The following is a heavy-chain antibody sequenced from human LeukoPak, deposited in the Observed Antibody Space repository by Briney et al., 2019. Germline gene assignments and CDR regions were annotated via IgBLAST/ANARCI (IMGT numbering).Heavy chain of an antibody. J-gene: IGHJ4*02. CDR2: ISSSSSTI. CDR1: GFTFSSYS. Sequence: PGGSLRLSCAASGFTFSSYSMKGVRQAPGKGLEGVSYISSSSSTIYYADSVKGRFTISRDNAKNSLYLQMNSLRAEETAVYYCARASYGSGSFPDYWGQGTLVTVSS. D-gene: IGHD3-10*01. CDR3: ARASYGSGSFPDY. V-gene: IGHV3-48*01.